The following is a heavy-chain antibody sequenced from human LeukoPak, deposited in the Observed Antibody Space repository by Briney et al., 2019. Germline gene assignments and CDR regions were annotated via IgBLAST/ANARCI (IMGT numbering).Heavy chain of an antibody. CDR1: GYSISSGYY. D-gene: IGHD3-9*01. Sequence: SETLSLTCAVSGYSISSGYYWGWIRQPPGKGLEWIGSIYHSGSTYYNPSLKSRVTISVDTPKNQFSLKLSSVTAADTAVYYCARDDILTGYYVDNAFDIWGQGTMVTVSS. CDR3: ARDDILTGYYVDNAFDI. V-gene: IGHV4-38-2*02. J-gene: IGHJ3*02. CDR2: IYHSGST.